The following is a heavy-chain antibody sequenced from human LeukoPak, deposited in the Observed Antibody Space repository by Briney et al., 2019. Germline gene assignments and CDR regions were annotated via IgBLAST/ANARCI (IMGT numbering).Heavy chain of an antibody. Sequence: SETLSLTCAVYGGSFSGYYWSWIRQPPGKGLEWIGEINHSGSTNYNPSLKSRVTISVDTSKNQFSLKLSSVTAADTAVYYCARGFEYSGYSPWFDPWGQGTLVTVSS. D-gene: IGHD5-12*01. CDR3: ARGFEYSGYSPWFDP. CDR2: INHSGST. J-gene: IGHJ5*02. V-gene: IGHV4-34*01. CDR1: GGSFSGYY.